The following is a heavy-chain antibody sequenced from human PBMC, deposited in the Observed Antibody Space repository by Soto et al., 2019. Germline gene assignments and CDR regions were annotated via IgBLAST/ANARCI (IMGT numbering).Heavy chain of an antibody. CDR2: ISRDGNVQ. J-gene: IGHJ4*02. Sequence: QVQLVESGGGVVQPGRSLRLSCAASGFTFSSSGMHWVRQAPGKGLGWVAVISRDGNVQYYAESVKGRFTISRDNSKNTLDLQMDSLGPEDTAAYYCSGEVASGNWGQGTLVTVSS. V-gene: IGHV3-30*03. CDR3: SGEVASGN. D-gene: IGHD2-21*01. CDR1: GFTFSSSG.